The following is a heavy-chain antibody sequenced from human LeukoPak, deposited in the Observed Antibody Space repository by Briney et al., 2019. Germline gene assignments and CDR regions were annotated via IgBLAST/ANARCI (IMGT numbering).Heavy chain of an antibody. CDR1: GGPISSSSYY. CDR3: AGDVVSVDSSSWERSYYYYGMDV. V-gene: IGHV4-39*01. J-gene: IGHJ6*02. D-gene: IGHD6-13*01. Sequence: SETLSLTCIVSGGPISSSSYYWGWIRQPPGKGLEWIGSIYYSGSTYYNPSLKSRVTISVDTSKNQFSLKLSSVTAADTAVYYCAGDVVSVDSSSWERSYYYYGMDVWGQGTTVAVSS. CDR2: IYYSGST.